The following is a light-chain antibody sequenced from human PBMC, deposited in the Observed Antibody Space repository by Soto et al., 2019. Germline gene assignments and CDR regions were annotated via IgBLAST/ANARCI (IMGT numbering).Light chain of an antibody. J-gene: IGLJ1*01. CDR3: QSYDNSLSGYV. Sequence: QSVLTQPPSVSGAPGQRVTISCTGSSSNIGARYDVHWYQQLPGTAPKLLIYTNSNRPSGVPDRLSGSKSGTSASLAITGLQAEDEADYYCQSYDNSLSGYVFGTGTKLTVL. CDR2: TNS. CDR1: SSNIGARYD. V-gene: IGLV1-40*01.